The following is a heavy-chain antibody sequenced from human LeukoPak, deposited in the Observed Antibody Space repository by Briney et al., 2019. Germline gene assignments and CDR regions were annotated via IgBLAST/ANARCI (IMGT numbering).Heavy chain of an antibody. Sequence: SQTLSCPACGFSFRNYGILWVDPAPPKGLDWVAFIPQDRSSTYYKQPPQGRFPITRENSQNTLYPQLNSLSPEEPAVYYCSKVPEREWELPRDYLYDYMDVWGKGTTVTISS. J-gene: IGHJ6*03. CDR3: SKVPEREWELPRDYLYDYMDV. CDR1: GFSFRNYG. D-gene: IGHD1-26*01. V-gene: IGHV3-30*02. CDR2: IPQDRSST.